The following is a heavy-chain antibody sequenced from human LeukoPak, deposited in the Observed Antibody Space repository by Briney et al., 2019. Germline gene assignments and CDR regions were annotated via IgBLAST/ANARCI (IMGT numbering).Heavy chain of an antibody. CDR3: VKGGATRGRFEN. D-gene: IGHD1-26*01. CDR2: MKEDGSEI. Sequence: PGGSLRLSCEASGLRFNVQTMSWIRQAPGKGLDWVASMKEDGSEIRYVDSVKGRFTISRDNSKNSLYLQMNSLRADDTGVYRCVKGGATRGRFENWGQGTLVTVSS. CDR1: GLRFNVQT. V-gene: IGHV3-7*01. J-gene: IGHJ4*02.